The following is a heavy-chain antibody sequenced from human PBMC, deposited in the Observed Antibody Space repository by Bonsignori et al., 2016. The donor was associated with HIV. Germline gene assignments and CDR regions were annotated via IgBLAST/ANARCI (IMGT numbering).Heavy chain of an antibody. V-gene: IGHV1-46*01. CDR2: INPSSGTT. D-gene: IGHD2-8*02. Sequence: WVRQAPGQGLEWMGIINPSSGTTRVAQKFRGRITMTRDTSTSIVYMELSSLRSEDTAIYYCARDNVIHGGVGDDWFDPWGQGTLVTVSS. CDR3: ARDNVIHGGVGDDWFDP. J-gene: IGHJ5*02.